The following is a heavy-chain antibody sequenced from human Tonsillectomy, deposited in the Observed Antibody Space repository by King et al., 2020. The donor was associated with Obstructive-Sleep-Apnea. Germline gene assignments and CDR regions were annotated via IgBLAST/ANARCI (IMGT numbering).Heavy chain of an antibody. D-gene: IGHD4-17*01. CDR1: GFTFSSYW. Sequence: VQLVESGGGLVQPGGSLRLSCAAYGFTFSSYWMHWVRQAPGKGLVWVSRINSDGSSTSYADSVKGRITIARDNAKNTLYLQMNRMRDEDTDVYYWAREGPRGVTTATYYFYYWGQGTLVTVSS. CDR3: AREGPRGVTTATYYFYY. CDR2: INSDGSST. J-gene: IGHJ4*02. V-gene: IGHV3-74*01.